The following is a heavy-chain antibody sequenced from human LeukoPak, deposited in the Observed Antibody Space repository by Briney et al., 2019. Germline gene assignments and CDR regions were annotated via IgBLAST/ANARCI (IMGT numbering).Heavy chain of an antibody. CDR1: GYTFTSYD. J-gene: IGHJ4*02. CDR3: ARVRLPSYYFDY. V-gene: IGHV1-8*01. CDR2: MNPNSGNT. D-gene: IGHD3-10*01. Sequence: ASVKVSCKASGYTFTSYDINWVRQATGQGLEWMGWMNPNSGNTGYAQKFQGRVTMTRNTSISTAYMELSSLGSEDTAVYYCARVRLPSYYFDYWGQGTLVTVSS.